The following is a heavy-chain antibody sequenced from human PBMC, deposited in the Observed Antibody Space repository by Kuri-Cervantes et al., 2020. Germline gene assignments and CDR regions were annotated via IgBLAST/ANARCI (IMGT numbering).Heavy chain of an antibody. D-gene: IGHD6-13*01. CDR2: IKSDGSII. CDR3: ARDLIGSSWYGYYFDY. CDR1: GFSFSGYW. Sequence: GESLKISCAASGFSFSGYWMHWVRQAPGKGLVWVSRIKSDGSIISYADSVKGRLIVSRDNAKNTLYLQMNSLRAEDTAVYYCARDLIGSSWYGYYFDYWGQGTLVTVSS. J-gene: IGHJ4*02. V-gene: IGHV3-74*01.